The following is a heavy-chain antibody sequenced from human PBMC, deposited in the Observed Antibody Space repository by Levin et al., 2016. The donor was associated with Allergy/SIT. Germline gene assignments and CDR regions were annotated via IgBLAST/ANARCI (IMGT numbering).Heavy chain of an antibody. J-gene: IGHJ4*02. V-gene: IGHV4-39*01. D-gene: IGHD4-17*01. CDR2: IYYSGST. CDR3: ARHSQGDYTFYY. Sequence: WIRQPPGKGLEWIGSIYYSGSTYYNPSLKSRVTISVDTSKNQFSLKLSSVTAADTAVYYCARHSQGDYTFYYWGQGTLVTVSS.